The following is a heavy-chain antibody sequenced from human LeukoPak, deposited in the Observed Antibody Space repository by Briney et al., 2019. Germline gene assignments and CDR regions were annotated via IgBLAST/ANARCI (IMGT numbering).Heavy chain of an antibody. D-gene: IGHD3-9*01. CDR2: IYYSGST. CDR3: ARRSITRYFDWLSDY. J-gene: IGHJ4*02. CDR1: GGSISSSSYY. V-gene: IGHV4-39*01. Sequence: SETLSLTCTVSGGSISSSSYYWGWIRQPPGKGLEWTGSIYYSGSTYYNPSLKSRVTKSVDTSNNQFSLKLSSVTAADTAVYYCARRSITRYFDWLSDYWGQGTLVTVSS.